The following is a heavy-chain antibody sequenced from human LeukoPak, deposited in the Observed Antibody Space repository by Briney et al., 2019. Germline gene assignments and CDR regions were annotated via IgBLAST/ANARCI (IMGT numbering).Heavy chain of an antibody. CDR1: GFTFDDYA. J-gene: IGHJ4*02. Sequence: GRSLRLSCAASGFTFDDYAMHWVRQAPGKGLEWVSGINWNSGGIGYADSVKGRFTISRDNAKNTLFLQMNSLRAEDTAMYYCVRVENDYWGQGTLVTVSS. CDR2: INWNSGGI. V-gene: IGHV3-9*01. CDR3: VRVENDY.